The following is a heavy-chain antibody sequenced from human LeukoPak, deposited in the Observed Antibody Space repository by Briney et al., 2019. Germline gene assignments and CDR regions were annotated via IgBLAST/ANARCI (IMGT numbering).Heavy chain of an antibody. CDR3: TTEDTTWNAYDF. V-gene: IGHV3-33*01. J-gene: IGHJ6*02. D-gene: IGHD1-1*01. CDR2: IWYDGSNK. CDR1: GFTFSSYG. Sequence: GRSLRLSCAASGFTFSSYGMHWVRQAPGKGLEWVAVIWYDGSNKYYADSVKGRFTISRDNSKNTLYLQMNSLRAEDTAVYYCTTEDTTWNAYDFWGQGTTVIVSS.